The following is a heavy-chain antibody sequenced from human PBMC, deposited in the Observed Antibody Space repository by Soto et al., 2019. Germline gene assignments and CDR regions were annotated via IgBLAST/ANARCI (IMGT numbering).Heavy chain of an antibody. D-gene: IGHD4-17*01. Sequence: QVQLVESGGGVVQPGRSLRLSCAASGFTFRSYGMHWVRQAPGKGLEWVAVISYDGSNKYYADSVKGRFTISRDNSKNTLYLQMISLRAEDTAVYYCAKDQDYGDYGGYFDYWGQGTLVTVSS. V-gene: IGHV3-30*18. J-gene: IGHJ4*02. CDR3: AKDQDYGDYGGYFDY. CDR2: ISYDGSNK. CDR1: GFTFRSYG.